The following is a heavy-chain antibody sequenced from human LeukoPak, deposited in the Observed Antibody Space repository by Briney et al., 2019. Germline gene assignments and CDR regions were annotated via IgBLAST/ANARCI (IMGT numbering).Heavy chain of an antibody. CDR3: ARAYWSSTSCPFCLDYYYYYMDV. V-gene: IGHV1-46*01. J-gene: IGHJ6*03. CDR1: GYTFTSYY. CDR2: INPSGGST. D-gene: IGHD2-2*01. Sequence: GASVKVSCKASGYTFTSYYMHWVRQAPGQGLEWMGIINPSGGSTSYAQKFQGRVTMTRDTSTSTVYMELSSLRSEDTAVYYCARAYWSSTSCPFCLDYYYYYMDVWGKGTTVTVSS.